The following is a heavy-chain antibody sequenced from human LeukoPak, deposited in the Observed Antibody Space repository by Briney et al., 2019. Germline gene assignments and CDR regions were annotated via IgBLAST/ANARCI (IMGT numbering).Heavy chain of an antibody. V-gene: IGHV3-23*01. CDR3: ASDVLLWFGELSGFDY. D-gene: IGHD3-10*01. Sequence: PGGSLRLSCAASGFTFSSYAMSWVRQAPGKGLEWVSAISGSGGSTYYADSVKGRFTISKDNSKNTLYLQMNSLRAEDTAVYYCASDVLLWFGELSGFDYWGQGTLVTVSS. J-gene: IGHJ4*02. CDR1: GFTFSSYA. CDR2: ISGSGGST.